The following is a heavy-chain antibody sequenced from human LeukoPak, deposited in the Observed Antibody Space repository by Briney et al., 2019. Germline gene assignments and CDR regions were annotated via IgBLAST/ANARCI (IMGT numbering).Heavy chain of an antibody. CDR3: ARAPDSSGWFFDY. D-gene: IGHD6-19*01. CDR1: GGSFSGYY. J-gene: IGHJ4*02. V-gene: IGHV4-34*01. Sequence: SETLSLTCAVYGGSFSGYYWSWIRQPPGKGLEWIGEINHSGSTNYNPSLKSRVTISVDTSKNQFSLKLSSVTAADTAVYYCARAPDSSGWFFDYWGQGTLVTVSS. CDR2: INHSGST.